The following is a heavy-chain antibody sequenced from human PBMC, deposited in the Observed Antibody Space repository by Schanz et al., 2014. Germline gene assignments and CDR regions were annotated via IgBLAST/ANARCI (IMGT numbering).Heavy chain of an antibody. CDR1: GFSVSTNY. J-gene: IGHJ3*01. CDR2: LYINAGST. CDR3: ARDEGRDGYNLAFDV. V-gene: IGHV3-53*01. D-gene: IGHD2-21*01. Sequence: EVQLVESGGGLIQPGGSLRLSCAVSGFSVSTNYMSWARQAPGKGLEWISSLYINAGSTRYADSVKGRFFISRDSSKNTLFLQTNSLRAADTAIYFCARDEGRDGYNLAFDVWGQGSLVTVSS.